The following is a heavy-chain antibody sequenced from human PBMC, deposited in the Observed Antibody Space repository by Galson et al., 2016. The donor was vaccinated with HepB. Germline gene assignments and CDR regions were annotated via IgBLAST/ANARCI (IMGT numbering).Heavy chain of an antibody. J-gene: IGHJ6*03. V-gene: IGHV4-39*01. Sequence: WIRQPPGRGLEWIGSIYYSGNTYYNPSLESRVTISVDTSKNQFSLRLSSVTAADTAVYYCVTGIAVAGKYYYYYMDVWGKGTPVTVSS. D-gene: IGHD6-19*01. CDR2: IYYSGNT. CDR3: VTGIAVAGKYYYYYMDV.